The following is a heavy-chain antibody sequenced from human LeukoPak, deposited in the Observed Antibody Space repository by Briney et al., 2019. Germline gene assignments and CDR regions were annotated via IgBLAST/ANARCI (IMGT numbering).Heavy chain of an antibody. CDR2: IIPIFGTA. D-gene: IGHD3-22*01. CDR1: GGTFSSYA. Sequence: GASVKVSCKASGGTFSSYAISWVRQAPGQGLEWMGGIIPIFGTANYAQKFQGRVTITADESTSTAYMELSSLRSEDTAVYYCARDGYYDSSGYYYGSGYFDYWGQGTLVTVSP. J-gene: IGHJ4*02. CDR3: ARDGYYDSSGYYYGSGYFDY. V-gene: IGHV1-69*01.